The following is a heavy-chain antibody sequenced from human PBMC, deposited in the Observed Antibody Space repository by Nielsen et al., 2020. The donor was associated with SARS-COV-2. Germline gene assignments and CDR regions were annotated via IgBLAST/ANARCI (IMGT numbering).Heavy chain of an antibody. CDR3: ATFSRAYCSHTRCSTYFMDV. Sequence: ASVKVSCKASGYTFSDYYIHWVRQAPGHGHEWMGVINPSGGSTNYAQKFQGRVTMTRDTSTRTVYMEVSNLRSDDTAVYYCATFSRAYCSHTRCSTYFMDVWGKGTTVTVSS. CDR2: INPSGGST. D-gene: IGHD2-2*01. CDR1: GYTFSDYY. V-gene: IGHV1-46*01. J-gene: IGHJ6*03.